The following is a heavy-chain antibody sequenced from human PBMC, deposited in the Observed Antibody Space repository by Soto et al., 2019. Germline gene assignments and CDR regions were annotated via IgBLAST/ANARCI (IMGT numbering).Heavy chain of an antibody. V-gene: IGHV5-51*01. J-gene: IGHJ6*02. CDR1: GYSFTSYW. Sequence: LKISCKGSGYSFTSYWIGWVRQMPGKGLEWMGIIYPGDSDTRYSPSFQGQVTISADKSISTAYLQWSSLKASDTAMYYCARQAWGTVTTHYYYGMDVWGQGTTVTVSS. CDR3: ARQAWGTVTTHYYYGMDV. D-gene: IGHD4-17*01. CDR2: IYPGDSDT.